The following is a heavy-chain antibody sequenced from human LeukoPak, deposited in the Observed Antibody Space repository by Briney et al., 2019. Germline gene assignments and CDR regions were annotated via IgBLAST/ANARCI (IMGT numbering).Heavy chain of an antibody. Sequence: ASVKVSSKASGYTFTTYDINWVRQATGQGLEWMGWMNPKSNDTGFAQNFQGRVTKTRNTSISTAYMELSSLRSEDTAVYYCARGPRGVTAAIPYYYYYMDVWGKGTTVTVSS. J-gene: IGHJ6*03. CDR3: ARGPRGVTAAIPYYYYYMDV. V-gene: IGHV1-8*01. CDR2: MNPKSNDT. CDR1: GYTFTTYD. D-gene: IGHD2-2*01.